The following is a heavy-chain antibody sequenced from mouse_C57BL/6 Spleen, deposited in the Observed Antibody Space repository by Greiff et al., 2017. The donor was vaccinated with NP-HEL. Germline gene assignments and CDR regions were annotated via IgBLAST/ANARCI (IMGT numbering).Heavy chain of an antibody. Sequence: QVQLQQPGAELVMPGASVKLSCKASGYTFTSYWMHWVKQRPGQGLEWIGEIDPSDSYTNYNQKFKGKSTLTVYKSSSTAYMQLSSLTSEDSAVYYCARSGTTRIYFDYWGQGTTLTVSS. J-gene: IGHJ2*01. CDR3: ARSGTTRIYFDY. CDR2: IDPSDSYT. D-gene: IGHD2-14*01. V-gene: IGHV1-69*01. CDR1: GYTFTSYW.